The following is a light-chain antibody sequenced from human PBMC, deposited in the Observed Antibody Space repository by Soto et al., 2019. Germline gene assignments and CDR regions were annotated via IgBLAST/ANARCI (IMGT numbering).Light chain of an antibody. CDR3: QQYGTSLFS. V-gene: IGKV3-20*01. CDR2: GTS. Sequence: EIVMTQSPATLSVSPGERATLSCRASQGVSSSYLAWYQQKPGQAPRLLIYGTSSRATGIPDRFSGSGSGTDFTLTISRLEPEDFAVYYCQQYGTSLFSFGPGTKVDIK. J-gene: IGKJ3*01. CDR1: QGVSSSY.